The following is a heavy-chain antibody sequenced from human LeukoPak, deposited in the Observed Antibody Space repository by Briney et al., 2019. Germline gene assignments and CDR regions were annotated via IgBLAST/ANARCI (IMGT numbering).Heavy chain of an antibody. CDR2: ISINGGST. CDR1: GFTFNTYA. V-gene: IGHV3-64*01. Sequence: GGSLRLSCAASGFTFNTYAMHWVRQAPGKGLEYVSAISINGGSTYYANSVKGRFTISRDNAKNSLYLQMNSLRAEDTAVYYCATTLEGAFDIWGQGTMVTVSS. J-gene: IGHJ3*02. CDR3: ATTLEGAFDI.